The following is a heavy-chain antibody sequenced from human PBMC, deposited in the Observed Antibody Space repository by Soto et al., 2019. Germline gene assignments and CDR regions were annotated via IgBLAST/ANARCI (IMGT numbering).Heavy chain of an antibody. CDR2: ISSSSSTM. CDR1: GFTFSDYS. J-gene: IGHJ6*02. Sequence: GGSLRLSCAASGFTFSDYSMNWVRQAPGKGLEWLSSISSSSSTMYYADSVKGRFTISRDDAKNSLYLQMNSLRDEDTAVYYCARGDYYYYGLDVWGQGTTVTSP. V-gene: IGHV3-48*02. D-gene: IGHD3-16*01. CDR3: ARGDYYYYGLDV.